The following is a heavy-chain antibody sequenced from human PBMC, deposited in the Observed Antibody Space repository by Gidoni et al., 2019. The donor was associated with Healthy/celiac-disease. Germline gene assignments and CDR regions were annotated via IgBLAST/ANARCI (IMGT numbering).Heavy chain of an antibody. CDR2: ISYDGSNK. CDR1: GFTFSSYA. D-gene: IGHD3-3*01. CDR3: ARDSRAFTIFGVVIY. V-gene: IGHV3-30-3*01. Sequence: QVQLVESGGGVVQPGRSLRLSCAASGFTFSSYAMHWVRQAPGKGLEWVAVISYDGSNKYYADSVKGRFTISRDNSKNTLYLQMNSLRAEDTAVYYCARDSRAFTIFGVVIYWGQGTLVTVSS. J-gene: IGHJ4*02.